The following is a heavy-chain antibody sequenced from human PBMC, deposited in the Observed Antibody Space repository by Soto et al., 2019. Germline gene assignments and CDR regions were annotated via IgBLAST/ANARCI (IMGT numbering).Heavy chain of an antibody. Sequence: ASVKVYCKASGYTFTSYAMHLVRQAPGQRLEWMGWINAGNGNTKYSQKFQGRVTITRDTSASTAYMELSSLRSEDTAVYYCARPTYYYDSSGYGPPAFDIWGQGTMVTVSS. D-gene: IGHD3-22*01. CDR2: INAGNGNT. CDR1: GYTFTSYA. CDR3: ARPTYYYDSSGYGPPAFDI. V-gene: IGHV1-3*01. J-gene: IGHJ3*02.